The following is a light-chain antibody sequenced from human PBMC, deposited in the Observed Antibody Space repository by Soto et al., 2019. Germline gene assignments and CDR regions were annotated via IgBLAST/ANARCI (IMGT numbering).Light chain of an antibody. V-gene: IGKV3-20*01. CDR1: QSVSSSY. J-gene: IGKJ1*01. Sequence: EIVLTQSPGTLSLSPGDRATLSCRASQSVSSSYLAWYQQKPGQAPRLLIYGASSRATGIPDRFSGSGSGTDFTLTISRLEPEDFAVYYCQQYDSSPWTFGQGTKVDIK. CDR2: GAS. CDR3: QQYDSSPWT.